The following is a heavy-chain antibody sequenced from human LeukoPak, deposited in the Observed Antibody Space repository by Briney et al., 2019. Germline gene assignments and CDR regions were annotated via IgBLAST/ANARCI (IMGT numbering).Heavy chain of an antibody. Sequence: PSETLSLTCTVSGGAIISDNFYWGWVRQPPGKGLEWVGSINYSGTTYYKPSLRSRVSISVDTSRTQFFLRLNSVTAADTAVYYCGRLFDSWGQGILVTVSS. J-gene: IGHJ4*02. CDR2: INYSGTT. CDR1: GGAIISDNFY. CDR3: GRLFDS. V-gene: IGHV4-39*01.